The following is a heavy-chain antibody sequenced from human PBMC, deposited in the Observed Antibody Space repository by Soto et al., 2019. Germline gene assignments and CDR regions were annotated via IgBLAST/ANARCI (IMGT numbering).Heavy chain of an antibody. J-gene: IGHJ4*02. CDR1: GGSISSSSYY. V-gene: IGHV4-39*01. CDR3: ARQAKGRGWLQGIWHFDY. D-gene: IGHD5-12*01. CDR2: IYYSGST. Sequence: PSETLSLTCTVSGGSISSSSYYWGWIRQPPGKGLEWIGSIYYSGSTYYNQSLKSRVTISVDTSKNQFSLKLSSVTAADTAVYYCARQAKGRGWLQGIWHFDYWGQGTLVTVSS.